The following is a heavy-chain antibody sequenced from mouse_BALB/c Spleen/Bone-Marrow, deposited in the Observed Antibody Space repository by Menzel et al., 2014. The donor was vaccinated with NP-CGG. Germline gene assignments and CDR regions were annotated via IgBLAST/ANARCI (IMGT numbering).Heavy chain of an antibody. D-gene: IGHD2-1*01. CDR3: ARRGYGNHGYYAMDY. Sequence: EVKVEESGGGLVKPGGSLKLSCAATGFTFNSYVMSWVRQTPEKRLEWVASISVGGSYSYYPDSVKGRFTISRDNAKNSLYLQMSSLRSEDTAMFYCARRGYGNHGYYAMDYWGRGTSVTVSS. CDR1: GFTFNSYV. J-gene: IGHJ4*01. V-gene: IGHV5-9-2*01. CDR2: ISVGGSYS.